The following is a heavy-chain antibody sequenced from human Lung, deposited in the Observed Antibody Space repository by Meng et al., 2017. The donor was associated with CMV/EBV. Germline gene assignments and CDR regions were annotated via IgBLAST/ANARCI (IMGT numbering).Heavy chain of an antibody. CDR3: ARVVTALWGYYFDY. V-gene: IGHV4-4*02. CDR2: IYHSGST. CDR1: GGSIRSSNW. Sequence: QGQRQESGPGLGKPSGTLSLTCAASGGSIRSSNWWSWVRQPPGKGLEWIGEIYHSGSTNYNPSLKSRVTISVDKSKNQFSLKLSSVTAADTAVYYCARVVTALWGYYFDYWGQGTLVTVSS. D-gene: IGHD2-21*02. J-gene: IGHJ4*02.